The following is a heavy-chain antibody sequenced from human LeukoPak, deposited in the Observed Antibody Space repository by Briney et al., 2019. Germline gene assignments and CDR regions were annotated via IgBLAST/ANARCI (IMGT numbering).Heavy chain of an antibody. CDR3: TLGSLYSSSWYGDY. Sequence: GGSLRLSCAASGFTFSSYAMSWVRQAPGKGLEWVSAISGSGGSTYYADSVKGRFTISRDNSKNTLYLQMNGLRAEDTAVYYCTLGSLYSSSWYGDYWGQGTLVTVSS. CDR1: GFTFSSYA. CDR2: ISGSGGST. D-gene: IGHD6-13*01. J-gene: IGHJ4*02. V-gene: IGHV3-23*01.